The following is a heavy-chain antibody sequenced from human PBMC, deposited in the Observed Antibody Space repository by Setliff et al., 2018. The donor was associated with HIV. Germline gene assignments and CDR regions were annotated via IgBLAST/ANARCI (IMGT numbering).Heavy chain of an antibody. J-gene: IGHJ3*02. V-gene: IGHV3-21*01. Sequence: GGSLRLSCAASGFTFSTYAMTWVRQGPGKGLEWVSSISGSSDYIYYADSVKGRFTISRDTAKNSLSLQMNSLRAEDTAIYYCARDSGYSGYLGQDAFDIWGQGTMVTVSS. CDR3: ARDSGYSGYLGQDAFDI. D-gene: IGHD5-12*01. CDR1: GFTFSTYA. CDR2: ISGSSDYI.